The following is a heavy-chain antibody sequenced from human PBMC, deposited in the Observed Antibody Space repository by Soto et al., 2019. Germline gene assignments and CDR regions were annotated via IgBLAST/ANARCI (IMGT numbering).Heavy chain of an antibody. V-gene: IGHV4-4*02. Sequence: SETLSLTCAVSGGSFTSNNWWTWVRQPPGQGLEWIGEIYRTGSTNYNPSLKSRVTISLDKSENQFALKVTSLTAADTAVYYCAIRDPGNSVDYWGQGTLVTVSS. D-gene: IGHD5-12*01. J-gene: IGHJ4*02. CDR2: IYRTGST. CDR3: AIRDPGNSVDY. CDR1: GGSFTSNNW.